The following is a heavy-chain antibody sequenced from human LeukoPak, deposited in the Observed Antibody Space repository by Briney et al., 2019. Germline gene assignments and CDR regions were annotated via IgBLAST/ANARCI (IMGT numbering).Heavy chain of an antibody. CDR2: IYHSGST. CDR3: ARVGNYDFWSGRPFYYYYGMDV. V-gene: IGHV4-30-2*01. Sequence: PSETLSLTCAVSGGSISSGGYSWSWIRQPPGKGLEWIGYIYHSGSTYYNPSLKSRVTISVDRSKNQFSLKLSSVTAADTAVYYCARVGNYDFWSGRPFYYYYGMDVWGQGTTVTVSS. J-gene: IGHJ6*02. CDR1: GGSISSGGYS. D-gene: IGHD3-3*01.